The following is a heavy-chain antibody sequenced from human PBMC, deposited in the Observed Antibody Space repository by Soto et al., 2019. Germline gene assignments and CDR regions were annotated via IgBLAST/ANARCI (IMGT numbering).Heavy chain of an antibody. D-gene: IGHD2-8*01. CDR2: ISAYNGNT. J-gene: IGHJ6*02. Sequence: QVQLVQSGAEVKKPGASVKVSCKASGYTFTSYGISWVRQAPGQGLEWMGWISAYNGNTNYAQKLQGRVTMTTDTYTSTAYMELRSLRSDDTAVYYCARDWMVYAARYYYYGMDVWGQGTTVTVSS. V-gene: IGHV1-18*01. CDR1: GYTFTSYG. CDR3: ARDWMVYAARYYYYGMDV.